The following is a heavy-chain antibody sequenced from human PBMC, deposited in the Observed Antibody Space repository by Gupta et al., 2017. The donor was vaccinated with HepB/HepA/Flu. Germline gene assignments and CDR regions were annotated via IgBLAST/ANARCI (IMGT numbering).Heavy chain of an antibody. CDR3: AKSNIVVVVPAALDY. CDR1: GFTFSSYG. V-gene: IGHV3-30*18. D-gene: IGHD2-2*01. J-gene: IGHJ4*02. Sequence: QVQLVESGGGVVQPGRSLRLSCAASGFTFSSYGMHWVRQAPGKGLEWVAVISYDGSNKYYADSVKGRFTISRDNSKSTLYLQMNSLRAEDTAVYYCAKSNIVVVVPAALDYWGQGTLVTVSS. CDR2: ISYDGSNK.